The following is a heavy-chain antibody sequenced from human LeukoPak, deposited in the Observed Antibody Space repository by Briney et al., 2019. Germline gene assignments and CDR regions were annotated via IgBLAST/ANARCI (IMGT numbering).Heavy chain of an antibody. Sequence: GGSLRLSCAASGFTFSSYAMSWVRQAPGKGLEWVSAISGSGGSTYYADSVKGRFTISRDNSKNTLYLQMNSLRAEDTAVYYCAKDRYSSGPMEYYYYYMDVWGKGTTVTVSS. D-gene: IGHD6-19*01. CDR3: AKDRYSSGPMEYYYYYMDV. CDR1: GFTFSSYA. CDR2: ISGSGGST. J-gene: IGHJ6*03. V-gene: IGHV3-23*01.